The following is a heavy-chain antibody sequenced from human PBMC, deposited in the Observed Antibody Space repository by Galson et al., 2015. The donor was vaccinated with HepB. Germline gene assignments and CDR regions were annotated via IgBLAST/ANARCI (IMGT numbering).Heavy chain of an antibody. D-gene: IGHD2-15*01. V-gene: IGHV3-21*01. CDR1: GFSFSTYT. CDR2: ISTTANHI. CDR3: AKDTPNPPARGWSYFDL. J-gene: IGHJ4*02. Sequence: SLRLSCAASGFSFSTYTMNWVRQAPGKGLECVASISTTANHIYYAGSVQGRFTISRDNAKNSLYLQLSSLRAEDTAVYYCAKDTPNPPARGWSYFDLWGQGTLVTVSS.